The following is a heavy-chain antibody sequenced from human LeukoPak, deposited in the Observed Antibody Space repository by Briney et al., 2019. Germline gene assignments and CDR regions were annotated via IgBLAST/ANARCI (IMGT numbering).Heavy chain of an antibody. CDR3: AKRSSGYYHDAFDI. V-gene: IGHV3-9*01. CDR2: ISWNSGSI. D-gene: IGHD3-22*01. J-gene: IGHJ3*02. CDR1: GFTFDDYA. Sequence: PGGSLRLSRAASGFTFDDYAMHWVRQAPGKGLEWVSGISWNSGSIGYADSVKGRFTISRDNAKNSLYLQMNSLRAEDTALYYCAKRSSGYYHDAFDIWGQGTMVTVSS.